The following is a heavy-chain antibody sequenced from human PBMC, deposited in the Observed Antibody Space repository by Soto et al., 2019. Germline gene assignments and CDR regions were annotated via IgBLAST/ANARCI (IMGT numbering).Heavy chain of an antibody. CDR1: GYTFTSYG. Sequence: QVQLVQSGAEVKKPGASVKVSCKASGYTFTSYGISWVRQAPGQGLEWMGGISAYNGNTNYAQKLQGRVTMTTDKYTSTADMELRSLRSDGTAVYYCASSALRRGIVGWGQGTLVTVSS. V-gene: IGHV1-18*04. D-gene: IGHD1-26*01. J-gene: IGHJ4*02. CDR3: ASSALRRGIVG. CDR2: ISAYNGNT.